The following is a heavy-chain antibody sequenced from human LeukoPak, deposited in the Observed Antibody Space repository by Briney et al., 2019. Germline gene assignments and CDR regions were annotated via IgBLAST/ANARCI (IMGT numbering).Heavy chain of an antibody. Sequence: ASVKVSCKASGCTFTSYGISWVRQAPGQGLEWMGWISAYNGNTNYAQKLQGRVTMTTDTSTSTAYMELRSLRSDDTAVYYCARLWFGELFFDYWGQGTLVTVSS. CDR2: ISAYNGNT. J-gene: IGHJ4*02. CDR1: GCTFTSYG. CDR3: ARLWFGELFFDY. D-gene: IGHD3-10*01. V-gene: IGHV1-18*01.